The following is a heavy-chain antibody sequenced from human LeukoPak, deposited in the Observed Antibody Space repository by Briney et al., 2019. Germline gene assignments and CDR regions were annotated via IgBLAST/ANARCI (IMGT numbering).Heavy chain of an antibody. CDR2: FYHGGST. D-gene: IGHD2-15*01. J-gene: IGHJ6*03. V-gene: IGHV4-38-2*02. Sequence: SETLSLTCTVSGYSISTGYYWDWIRQPPGKGLEWIGTFYHGGSTYYNPSLKSRVTISVDTSKNQFSLNLTSVTAADTAVYYCAKNGDRGAYCSGGSCYPYYYYSMDVWGKGTTVTISS. CDR3: AKNGDRGAYCSGGSCYPYYYYSMDV. CDR1: GYSISTGYY.